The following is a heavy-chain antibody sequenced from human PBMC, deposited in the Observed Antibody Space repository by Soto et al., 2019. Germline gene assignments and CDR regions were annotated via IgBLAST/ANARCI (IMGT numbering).Heavy chain of an antibody. CDR3: ASRFRGRPGWDYGMDV. J-gene: IGHJ6*04. CDR2: IIPIFGTA. D-gene: IGHD2-15*01. Sequence: SVKVSCKASGGTFSSYAISWVRQAPGQGLEWMGGIIPIFGTANYAQKFQGRVTITADESTSTAYMELSSLRSEDTAVYYCASRFRGRPGWDYGMDVWGEGTTVTVSS. CDR1: GGTFSSYA. V-gene: IGHV1-69*13.